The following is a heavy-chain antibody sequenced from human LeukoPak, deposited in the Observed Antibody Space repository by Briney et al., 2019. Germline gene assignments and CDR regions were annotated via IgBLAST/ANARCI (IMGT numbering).Heavy chain of an antibody. CDR3: ASGYYDSSGYYLGYFDY. J-gene: IGHJ4*02. CDR2: IYYSGST. D-gene: IGHD3-22*01. V-gene: IGHV4-39*07. Sequence: SETLSLTCTVSGDSISSSTYYWGWIRQSPGKGLEWIGSIYYSGSTYYNPSLKSRVTISVDTSKNQFSLKLSSVTAADTAVYYCASGYYDSSGYYLGYFDYWGQGTLVTVSS. CDR1: GDSISSSTYY.